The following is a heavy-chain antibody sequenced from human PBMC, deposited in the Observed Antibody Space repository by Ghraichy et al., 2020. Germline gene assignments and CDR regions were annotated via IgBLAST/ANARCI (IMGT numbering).Heavy chain of an antibody. CDR2: INHSGST. Sequence: SETLSLTCAVYGGSFSGYYWSWIRQPPGKGLEWIGEINHSGSTNYNPSLKSRVTISVDTSKNQFSLKLSSVTAADTAVYYCARGQGGSGTIFDYWGQGTLVTVSS. V-gene: IGHV4-34*01. CDR1: GGSFSGYY. J-gene: IGHJ4*02. D-gene: IGHD3-10*01. CDR3: ARGQGGSGTIFDY.